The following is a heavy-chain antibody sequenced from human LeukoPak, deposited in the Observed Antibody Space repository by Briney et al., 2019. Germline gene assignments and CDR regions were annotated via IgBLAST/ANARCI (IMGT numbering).Heavy chain of an antibody. J-gene: IGHJ1*01. V-gene: IGHV1-2*02. D-gene: IGHD3-22*01. Sequence: ASVKVSCKASGYTFTGYYMHWVRQAPGQGLEWMGWINPNSGGTNYAQKFQGRVTMTRDTSISTAYMELSRLRSDDTAVYYCARPTYDNSDYEYFQHWGQGTLVTVSS. CDR3: ARPTYDNSDYEYFQH. CDR2: INPNSGGT. CDR1: GYTFTGYY.